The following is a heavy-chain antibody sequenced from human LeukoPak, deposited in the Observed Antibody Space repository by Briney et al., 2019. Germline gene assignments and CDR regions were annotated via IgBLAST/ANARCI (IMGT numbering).Heavy chain of an antibody. V-gene: IGHV4-30-4*01. CDR2: IYYSGST. D-gene: IGHD3-3*01. CDR3: ASSRLDVLRFLEWLLPFDY. Sequence: SETLSLTCTVSGGSISSGDYYWSWIRQPPGKGLEWIGYIYYSGSTYYNPSLKSRVTISVDTSKNQFSLKLSSVTAADTAVYYCASSRLDVLRFLEWLLPFDYWGQGTLVTVSS. CDR1: GGSISSGDYY. J-gene: IGHJ4*02.